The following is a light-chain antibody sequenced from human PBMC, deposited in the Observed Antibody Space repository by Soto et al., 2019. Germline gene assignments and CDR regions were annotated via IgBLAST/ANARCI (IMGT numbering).Light chain of an antibody. CDR3: HQTNSFPIP. CDR1: QNINNR. Sequence: DIRMTKSPSSLYAAVGGRVTITCRASQNINNRLAWYQQRPGKSPKLLVYWASTLESGVPSRFSGSGSGTQFTLTINNLQPEDFGTYFCHQTNSFPIPFGQGTRLEI. V-gene: IGKV1-12*01. CDR2: WAS. J-gene: IGKJ5*01.